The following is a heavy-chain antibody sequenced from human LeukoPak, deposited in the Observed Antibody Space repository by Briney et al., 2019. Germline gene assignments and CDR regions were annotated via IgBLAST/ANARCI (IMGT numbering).Heavy chain of an antibody. V-gene: IGHV1-2*04. CDR1: GYTFTGCY. Sequence: ASVKVSCKASGYTFTGCYMHWVRQAPGQGLEWMGWINPNSGATNYAQKFQGWVTMNRETSISTAYMEVSRLRCEETGVYYCARDQRGLYYYYGMDVWGQGTPVTVSS. CDR3: ARDQRGLYYYYGMDV. J-gene: IGHJ6*02. CDR2: INPNSGAT.